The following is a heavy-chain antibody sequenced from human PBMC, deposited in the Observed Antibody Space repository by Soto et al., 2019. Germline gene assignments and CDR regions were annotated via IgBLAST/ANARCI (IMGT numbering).Heavy chain of an antibody. Sequence: QVQLQQWGAGLLKPSETLSLTCAVYGGSFSGYYWSWIRQPPGKGLEGIGEINHSGSTNYNPSLKSRVTISVDTSKNQFALKLSSVTAADTAVYYCARRGYDYIWGSYRHAGFDYWGQGTLVTVSS. D-gene: IGHD3-16*02. CDR1: GGSFSGYY. CDR3: ARRGYDYIWGSYRHAGFDY. CDR2: INHSGST. V-gene: IGHV4-34*01. J-gene: IGHJ4*02.